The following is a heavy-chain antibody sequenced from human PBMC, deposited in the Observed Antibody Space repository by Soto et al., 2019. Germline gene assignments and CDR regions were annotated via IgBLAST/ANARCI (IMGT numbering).Heavy chain of an antibody. D-gene: IGHD2-15*01. CDR2: INHSGST. CDR1: GGSFSGYY. CDR3: GRDSPGEGVVVVAATANGMDV. V-gene: IGHV4-34*01. J-gene: IGHJ6*02. Sequence: SETLSLTCAVYGGSFSGYYWSWIRQPPGKGLEWIGEINHSGSTNYNPSLKSRVTISVDTSKNQFSLKLSSVTAADTAVYYCGRDSPGEGVVVVAATANGMDVWGQGTTVTVSS.